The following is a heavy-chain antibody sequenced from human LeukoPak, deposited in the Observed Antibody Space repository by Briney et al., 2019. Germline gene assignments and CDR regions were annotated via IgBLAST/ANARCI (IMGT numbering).Heavy chain of an antibody. CDR2: IYPGDSDT. Sequence: GESLKISCKGSGYSFTSYWIGWVRQMPGKGLEWMGIIYPGDSDTRYSPSFQGQVTISADKSISTAYLQWSSLNASDTAMYYCARGGMEGYCSGGSCYSLDPFDYWGQGTLVTVSS. V-gene: IGHV5-51*01. J-gene: IGHJ4*02. CDR3: ARGGMEGYCSGGSCYSLDPFDY. CDR1: GYSFTSYW. D-gene: IGHD2-15*01.